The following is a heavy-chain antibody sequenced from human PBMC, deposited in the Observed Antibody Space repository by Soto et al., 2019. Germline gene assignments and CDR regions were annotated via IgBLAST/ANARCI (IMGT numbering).Heavy chain of an antibody. Sequence: GASVKVSCNASGGTFSSYTISWVRQAPGQGLEWMGRIIPILGIANYAQKFQGRVTITADKSTSTAYMELSSLRSEDTVVYYCARDPVPSSGLDYWGQGTQVTVSS. V-gene: IGHV1-69*04. D-gene: IGHD3-10*01. CDR1: GGTFSSYT. CDR2: IIPILGIA. J-gene: IGHJ4*02. CDR3: ARDPVPSSGLDY.